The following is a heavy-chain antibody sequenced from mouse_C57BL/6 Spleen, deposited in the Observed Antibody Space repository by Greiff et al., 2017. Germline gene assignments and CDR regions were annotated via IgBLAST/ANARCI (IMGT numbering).Heavy chain of an antibody. V-gene: IGHV2-6-1*01. Sequence: VQVVESGPGLVAPSQSLSITCTVSGFSLTSYGVHWVRQPPGKGLEWLVVIWSDGSTTYNSALKSRLSISKDNSKSQVFLKMNSLQTDDTAMYYCARHRYYGSSYAMDYWGQGTSVTVSS. CDR3: ARHRYYGSSYAMDY. J-gene: IGHJ4*01. CDR2: IWSDGST. D-gene: IGHD1-1*01. CDR1: GFSLTSYG.